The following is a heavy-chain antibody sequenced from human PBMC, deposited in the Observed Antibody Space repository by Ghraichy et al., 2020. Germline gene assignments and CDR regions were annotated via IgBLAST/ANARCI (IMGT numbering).Heavy chain of an antibody. CDR2: IRSKANSYAT. CDR1: GFTFSGSA. D-gene: IGHD2-2*01. Sequence: GGSLRLSCAASGFTFSGSAMHWVRQASGKGLEWVGRIRSKANSYATAYAASVKGRFTISRDDSKNTAYLQMNSLKTEDTAVYYCTRQVRLPAAPNWFDPWDQGTLVTISS. CDR3: TRQVRLPAAPNWFDP. J-gene: IGHJ5*02. V-gene: IGHV3-73*01.